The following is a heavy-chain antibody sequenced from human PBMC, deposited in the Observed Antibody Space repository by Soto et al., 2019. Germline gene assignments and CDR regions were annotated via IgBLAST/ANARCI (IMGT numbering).Heavy chain of an antibody. CDR2: MNPNSGNT. CDR1: GYTFTSYD. J-gene: IGHJ6*03. V-gene: IGHV1-8*01. CDR3: AMTTIEYSSSSPSYYYYMDV. Sequence: ASVKVSCKASGYTFTSYDINWVRQATGQGLEWMGWMNPNSGNTGYAQKFQGRVTMTRNTSISTAYMELSSLRSEDTAVYYCAMTTIEYSSSSPSYYYYMDVWGKGTTVTVSS. D-gene: IGHD6-6*01.